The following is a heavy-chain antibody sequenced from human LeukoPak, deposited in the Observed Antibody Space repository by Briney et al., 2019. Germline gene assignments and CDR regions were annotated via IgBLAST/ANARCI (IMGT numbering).Heavy chain of an antibody. CDR1: RYTFTSYD. CDR3: ARLSQTPDYYTLGGYYYLGY. J-gene: IGHJ4*02. CDR2: MNPNTGRT. D-gene: IGHD3-10*01. V-gene: IGHV1-8*01. Sequence: VASVKVSCKASRYTFTSYDINWVREAAGQGLEWMGWMNPNTGRTGYAQKFQGRITMTRDTSINTAYMELTNLRSEDTAIYYCARLSQTPDYYTLGGYYYLGYWGQGTPVTVPS.